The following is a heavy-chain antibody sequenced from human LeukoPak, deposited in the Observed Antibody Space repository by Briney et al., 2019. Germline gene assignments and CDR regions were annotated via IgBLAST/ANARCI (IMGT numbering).Heavy chain of an antibody. CDR2: IRYDGNNK. Sequence: GGSLRLSCAASAFTFNTYSMNWVCLAPGKGLEWVAFIRYDGNNKNYADSVKGRFTISRDNSKNTLYLQMNSLRAEDTAVYYCARGLTGTTQGPWGQGTLVTVSS. J-gene: IGHJ5*02. CDR1: AFTFNTYS. CDR3: ARGLTGTTQGP. D-gene: IGHD1-7*01. V-gene: IGHV3-30*02.